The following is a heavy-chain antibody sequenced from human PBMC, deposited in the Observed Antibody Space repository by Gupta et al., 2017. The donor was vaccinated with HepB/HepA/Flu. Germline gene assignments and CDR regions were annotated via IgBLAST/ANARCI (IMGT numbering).Heavy chain of an antibody. V-gene: IGHV4-34*01. J-gene: IGHJ5*02. CDR3: ARGQDHSSIAARPINWFDP. CDR2: INHSGST. D-gene: IGHD6-6*01. CDR1: GWSFSGYY. Sequence: QVQLQQWGAGLLKPSETLSLTCAVYGWSFSGYYWSWIRQPPGKGLEWIGEINHSGSTNYNPSLKSRVTISVDTSKNQFSLKLSSVTAADTAVYYCARGQDHSSIAARPINWFDPWGQGTLVTVSS.